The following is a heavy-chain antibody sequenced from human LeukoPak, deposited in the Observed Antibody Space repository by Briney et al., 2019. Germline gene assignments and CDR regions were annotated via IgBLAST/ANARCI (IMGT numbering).Heavy chain of an antibody. J-gene: IGHJ4*02. CDR1: GVSISRGGYS. CDR2: IYHSGST. CDR3: ARGSGAYSYAVGY. D-gene: IGHD5-18*01. Sequence: SETLSLTCAVSGVSISRGGYSWSWIRQPPGKGLEWIGYIYHSGSTNYNPSLKSRLTISVDTSNNQFSLKLSSVTAADTAVYYCARGSGAYSYAVGYWGQGTLVTVSS. V-gene: IGHV4-30-4*07.